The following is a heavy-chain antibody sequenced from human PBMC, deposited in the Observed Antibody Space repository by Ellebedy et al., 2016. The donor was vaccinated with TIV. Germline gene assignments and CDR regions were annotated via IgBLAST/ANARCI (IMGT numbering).Heavy chain of an antibody. CDR3: ARGALADYGMDV. J-gene: IGHJ6*02. CDR2: IGTAGDP. Sequence: PGGSLRLSCAASGFTFSSYDMHWVRQATGKGLEWVSAIGTAGDPYYPGSVKGRFTISRENAKTSLYLKMNSLRVGDTAVYYCARGALADYGMDVWGQGTTVTVSS. V-gene: IGHV3-13*05. CDR1: GFTFSSYD. D-gene: IGHD3-3*02.